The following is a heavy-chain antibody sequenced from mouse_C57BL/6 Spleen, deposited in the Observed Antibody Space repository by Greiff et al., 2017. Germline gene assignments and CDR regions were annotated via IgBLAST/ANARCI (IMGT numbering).Heavy chain of an antibody. Sequence: QVHVKQSGAELVKPGASVKISCKASGYAFSSYWMNWVKQRPGKGLEWIGQIYPGDGDTNYNGKFKGKATLTADKSSSTAYMQLSSLTSEDSAVYFCARYGGYYSGAMDYWGQGTSVTVSS. CDR1: GYAFSSYW. CDR3: ARYGGYYSGAMDY. D-gene: IGHD2-3*01. J-gene: IGHJ4*01. V-gene: IGHV1-80*01. CDR2: IYPGDGDT.